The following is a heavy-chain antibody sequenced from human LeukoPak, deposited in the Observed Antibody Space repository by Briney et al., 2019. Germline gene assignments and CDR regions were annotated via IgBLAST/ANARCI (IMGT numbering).Heavy chain of an antibody. D-gene: IGHD3-22*01. CDR2: IYYSGST. CDR3: ARIYNSGYHHDAFDI. Sequence: SETLSLTCTVSGGSISSSSYYWGWIRQPPGTGLEWIGSIYYSGSTYYNPSLKSRVTISVDTSKNQFSLKLSSVTAADTAMYYCARIYNSGYHHDAFDIWGQGTMVTVSS. CDR1: GGSISSSSYY. J-gene: IGHJ3*02. V-gene: IGHV4-39*07.